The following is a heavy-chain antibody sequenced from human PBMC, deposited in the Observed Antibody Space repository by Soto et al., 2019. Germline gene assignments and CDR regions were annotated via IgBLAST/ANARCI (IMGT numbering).Heavy chain of an antibody. CDR1: GFTLSSYS. V-gene: IGHV3-21*01. J-gene: IGHJ4*02. D-gene: IGHD3-16*02. CDR3: ARDYSYIWGSYRYTDEGYFDY. Sequence: EVQLVESGGGLVKPGGSLRLSCAASGFTLSSYSMNWVRQAPGKGLEWVSSISSSSSYIYYADSVKGRFTISRDNAKNSLYLQMNSLRAEDTAVYYCARDYSYIWGSYRYTDEGYFDYWGQGTLVTVSS. CDR2: ISSSSSYI.